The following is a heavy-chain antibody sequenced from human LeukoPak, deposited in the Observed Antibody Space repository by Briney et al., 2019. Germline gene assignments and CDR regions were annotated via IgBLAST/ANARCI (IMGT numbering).Heavy chain of an antibody. CDR3: ARRAYYDSSGYSPASGYFDL. J-gene: IGHJ2*01. CDR1: GGSIFSYY. V-gene: IGHV4-4*08. Sequence: SETLSLTCTVSGGSIFSYYWNWIRQPPGKGREWLGNIYSNGITSYNPSLRRRGTISIATSKNQFSLRLRSVPAADTAIYYCARRAYYDSSGYSPASGYFDLWGRGTLVSVSS. D-gene: IGHD3-22*01. CDR2: IYSNGIT.